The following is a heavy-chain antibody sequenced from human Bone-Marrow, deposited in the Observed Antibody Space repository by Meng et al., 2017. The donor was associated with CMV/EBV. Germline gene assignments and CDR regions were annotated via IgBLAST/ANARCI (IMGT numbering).Heavy chain of an antibody. CDR3: ARGRSRGPYCSSTSCPEGMRQDAFDI. J-gene: IGHJ3*02. Sequence: SVKVSCKASGGTFSSYAISWVRQAPGQWLEWMGGIIPIFGTANYAQKFQGRVTITTDESTSTAYMELSSLRSEDTAVYYCARGRSRGPYCSSTSCPEGMRQDAFDIWGQGTMVTVSS. V-gene: IGHV1-69*05. CDR2: IIPIFGTA. CDR1: GGTFSSYA. D-gene: IGHD2-2*01.